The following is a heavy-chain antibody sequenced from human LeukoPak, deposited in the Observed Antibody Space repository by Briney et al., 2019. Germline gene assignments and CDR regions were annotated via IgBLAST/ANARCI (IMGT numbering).Heavy chain of an antibody. CDR1: EFTFSSYA. D-gene: IGHD1-14*01. J-gene: IGHJ4*02. V-gene: IGHV3-30-3*01. Sequence: GGSLRLSCAASEFTFSSYAMHWVRQAPGKGLEWVAVISYDGSNKYYADSVKGRFTISRDNSKNTLYLQMNSLRAEDTAVYYCARDRSGTNPLDYWGQGTLVTVSS. CDR2: ISYDGSNK. CDR3: ARDRSGTNPLDY.